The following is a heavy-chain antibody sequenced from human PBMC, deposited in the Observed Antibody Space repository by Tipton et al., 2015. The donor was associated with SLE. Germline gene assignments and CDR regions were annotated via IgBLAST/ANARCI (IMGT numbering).Heavy chain of an antibody. CDR3: ARSVSGIAVAGGAFDI. CDR1: GYTFTSYY. V-gene: IGHV1-46*04. J-gene: IGHJ3*02. CDR2: INPSGGSV. D-gene: IGHD6-19*01. Sequence: QVQLVQSGAEVKKPGASVKVSCKASGYTFTSYYIHWVRQAPGQGLEWMGIINPSGGSVSYTQNLQGRVTMTRDTSTDTVYMELSSLRSEDTAVYYCARSVSGIAVAGGAFDIWGQGTMVTISS.